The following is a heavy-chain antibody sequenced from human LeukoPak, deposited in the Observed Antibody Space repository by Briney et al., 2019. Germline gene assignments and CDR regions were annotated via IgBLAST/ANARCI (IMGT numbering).Heavy chain of an antibody. Sequence: GASVKVSCKASGYTFTTHDLTWVRQATGQGLEWMGWMNPGNGDTAYAQKFQGRVTMTRDTSKSTAYMELNNLGSEDTAIYYCARGLGDYNTDWFPVSGYWGQGTPVTVSS. V-gene: IGHV1-8*01. CDR1: GYTFTTHD. CDR3: ARGLGDYNTDWFPVSGY. CDR2: MNPGNGDT. J-gene: IGHJ4*02. D-gene: IGHD3-9*01.